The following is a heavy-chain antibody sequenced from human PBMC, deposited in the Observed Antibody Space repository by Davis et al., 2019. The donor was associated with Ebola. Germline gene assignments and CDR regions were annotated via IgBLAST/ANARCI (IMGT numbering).Heavy chain of an antibody. D-gene: IGHD1-20*01. CDR3: AKDTSNNWFDI. J-gene: IGHJ3*02. CDR2: LGTSADT. V-gene: IGHV3-23*01. CDR1: GFIFSSYV. Sequence: GESLKISCAASGFIFSSYVMSWVRQAPGKGLEWVSTLGTSADTYYADSVKGRFTISRDNSKNTLYLQMNGLRVEDPAIYYCAKDTSNNWFDIWGQGTMVTVSS.